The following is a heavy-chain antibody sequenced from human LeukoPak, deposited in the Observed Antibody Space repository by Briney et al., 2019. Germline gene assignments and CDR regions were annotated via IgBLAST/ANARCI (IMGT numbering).Heavy chain of an antibody. CDR1: GDTFSIYA. Sequence: GASVNVFCKASGDTFSIYAISWVRQAPGQGLEWMGGIIPIFGTANYAQKFQGRVTITAEESTSTAYIELSSQRYEDTAVYYCARDAGDGGFDYWGQGTLVSVS. CDR3: ARDAGDGGFDY. J-gene: IGHJ4*02. CDR2: IIPIFGTA. D-gene: IGHD1-26*01. V-gene: IGHV1-69*01.